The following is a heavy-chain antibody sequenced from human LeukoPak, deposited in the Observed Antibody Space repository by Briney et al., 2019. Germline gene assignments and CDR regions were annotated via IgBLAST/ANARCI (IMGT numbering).Heavy chain of an antibody. V-gene: IGHV1-69*01. J-gene: IGHJ5*02. CDR2: IIPIFGTA. Sequence: ASVKVSCKASGGTFSSYAISWVRQAPGQGLEWMGGIIPIFGTANYAQKFQGRVTITADESTSTAYTELSSLRSEDTAVYYCARGGSTFDWFPWGWFDPWGQGTLVTVSS. CDR3: ARGGSTFDWFPWGWFDP. D-gene: IGHD3-9*01. CDR1: GGTFSSYA.